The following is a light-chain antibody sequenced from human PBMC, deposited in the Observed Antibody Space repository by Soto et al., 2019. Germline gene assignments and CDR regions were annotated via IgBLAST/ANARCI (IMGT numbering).Light chain of an antibody. V-gene: IGKV1-8*01. CDR3: QQSYSTPFT. J-gene: IGKJ5*01. CDR1: QGISSY. Sequence: IRITQSPSSFSSSTLERFTITCRASQGISSYLAWYQQKPGKAPKLLIYAASTLQSGVPSRFSGSGSGTDFTLTISSLQPEDFATYYCQQSYSTPFTFGQGTRLEIK. CDR2: AAS.